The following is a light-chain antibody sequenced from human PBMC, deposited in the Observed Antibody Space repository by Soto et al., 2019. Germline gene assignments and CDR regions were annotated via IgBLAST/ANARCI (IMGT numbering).Light chain of an antibody. CDR3: RSYTSSSTPYV. CDR1: SSDIGAYDY. V-gene: IGLV2-14*01. Sequence: QSVRTQPASVSGSPGQSITISCTGSSSDIGAYDYVSWYQQRPVKAPKLMIFDVTNRPSGVSDRFSGSKSGNTASLTISGLQTEDEADYYCRSYTSSSTPYVFGTGTKVTVL. CDR2: DVT. J-gene: IGLJ1*01.